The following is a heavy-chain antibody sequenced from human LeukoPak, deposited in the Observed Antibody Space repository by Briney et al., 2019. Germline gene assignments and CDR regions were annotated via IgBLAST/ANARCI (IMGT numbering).Heavy chain of an antibody. CDR1: GGSISSSSYY. J-gene: IGHJ4*02. CDR2: IYYSGST. CDR3: ASGTGGGNPFDY. V-gene: IGHV4-39*07. Sequence: SSETLSLTCTVSGGSISSSSYYWGWIRQPPGKGLEWTGSIYYSGSTYYNPSLKSRVTISVDTSKNQFSLKLSSVTAADTAVYYCASGTGGGNPFDYWGQGTLVTVSS. D-gene: IGHD4-23*01.